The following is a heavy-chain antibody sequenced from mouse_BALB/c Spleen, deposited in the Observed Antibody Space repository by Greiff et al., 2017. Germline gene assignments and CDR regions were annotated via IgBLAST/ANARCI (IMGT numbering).Heavy chain of an antibody. CDR1: GFTFSSYA. CDR2: ISSGGSYT. J-gene: IGHJ4*01. Sequence: EVHLVESGGGLVKPGGSLKLSCAASGFTFSSYAMSWVRQSPEKRLEWVAEISSGGSYTYYPDTVTGRFTISRDNAKNTLYLEMSSLRSEDTAMYYCARDPHPYAMDYWGQGTSVTVSS. V-gene: IGHV5-9-4*01. CDR3: ARDPHPYAMDY.